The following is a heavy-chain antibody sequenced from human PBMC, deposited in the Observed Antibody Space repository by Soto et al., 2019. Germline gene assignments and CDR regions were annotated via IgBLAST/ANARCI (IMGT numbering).Heavy chain of an antibody. V-gene: IGHV3-64D*08. Sequence: GGSLRLSCSASGFTFSSYAMHWVRQAPGKGLEYVSAISSNGGSTYYADSVKGRFTISRDNSKNTLYLQMSSLRAEDTAVYYCASMIALHHDAFDIWGQETMVTVSS. CDR1: GFTFSSYA. CDR3: ASMIALHHDAFDI. CDR2: ISSNGGST. D-gene: IGHD3-22*01. J-gene: IGHJ3*02.